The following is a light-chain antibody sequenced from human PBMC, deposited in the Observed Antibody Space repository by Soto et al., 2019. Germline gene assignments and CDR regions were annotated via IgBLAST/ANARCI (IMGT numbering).Light chain of an antibody. CDR2: DVS. CDR3: SSYTSSSKGV. J-gene: IGLJ2*01. V-gene: IGLV2-14*01. CDR1: SSDVGGYNY. Sequence: QSALTQSASVSGSPGQSITISCTGTSSDVGGYNYVSWYQQHPGKAPKLMIYDVSNRPSGVSNRFSGSKSGNTASLTISELQAEDEADYYCSSYTSSSKGVFGGWTKLTVL.